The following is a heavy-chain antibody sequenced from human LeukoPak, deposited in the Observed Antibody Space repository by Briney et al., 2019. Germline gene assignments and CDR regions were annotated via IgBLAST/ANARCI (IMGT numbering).Heavy chain of an antibody. Sequence: PGGSLRLSCAASGFTVSSNYMSWVRQAPGKGLEWVSVIYSGGSTYYADSVKGRFTISRDNSKNSLYLQMNSLRAEDTAFYYCARRSYRNYESDYWGQGTLVTVSS. J-gene: IGHJ4*02. CDR2: IYSGGST. V-gene: IGHV3-66*01. CDR1: GFTVSSNY. D-gene: IGHD4-11*01. CDR3: ARRSYRNYESDY.